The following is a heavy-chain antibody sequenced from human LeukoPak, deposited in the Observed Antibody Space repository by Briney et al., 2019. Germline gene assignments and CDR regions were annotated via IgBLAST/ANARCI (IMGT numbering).Heavy chain of an antibody. D-gene: IGHD5-12*01. CDR2: ISYSGST. CDR3: ARSGGYSGYDVDY. CDR1: GGSINTFY. Sequence: PSETLSLTCTVSGGSINTFYWHWIRQPPGKGLEWIGYISYSGSTNYNPSLKSRVTTSIDKSKNQFSLNLSSVTAADTAVYYCARSGGYSGYDVDYWGQGTLVTVSS. J-gene: IGHJ4*02. V-gene: IGHV4-59*01.